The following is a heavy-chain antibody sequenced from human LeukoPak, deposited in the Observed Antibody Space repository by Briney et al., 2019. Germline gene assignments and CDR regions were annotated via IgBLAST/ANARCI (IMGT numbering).Heavy chain of an antibody. CDR1: GYTFTSYG. J-gene: IGHJ4*02. D-gene: IGHD3-3*01. V-gene: IGHV1-18*01. CDR3: ARSFRVGYYDFWSGYYWDY. CDR2: ISAYNGNT. Sequence: ASVKVSCKASGYTFTSYGISWVRQAPGQGLEWMGWISAYNGNTNYAQKLQGRVTMTTDTSTSTAYMELSSLRSEDTAVYYCARSFRVGYYDFWSGYYWDYWGQGTLVTVSS.